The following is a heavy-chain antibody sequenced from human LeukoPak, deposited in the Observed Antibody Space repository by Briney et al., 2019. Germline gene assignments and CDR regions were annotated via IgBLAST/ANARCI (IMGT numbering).Heavy chain of an antibody. D-gene: IGHD2-15*01. Sequence: GGSLRLSCAASGFTFSSYAMSWVRQAPGKGLEWVSTISGSGGTTYNTDSVKGRFTISRDNSRNTLYLQMKSLRADDTAVYYCAKAPGYCRGGNCYDDWGQGSLVTVSS. CDR2: ISGSGGTT. J-gene: IGHJ4*02. CDR3: AKAPGYCRGGNCYDD. V-gene: IGHV3-23*01. CDR1: GFTFSSYA.